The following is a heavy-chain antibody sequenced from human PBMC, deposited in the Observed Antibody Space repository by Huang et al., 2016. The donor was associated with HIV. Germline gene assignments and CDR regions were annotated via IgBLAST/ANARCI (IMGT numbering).Heavy chain of an antibody. CDR1: GGSITDSNYY. CDR3: ARHFGSWSGYFDS. Sequence: QLQLQESGPGLVRPSETLSLICTVSGGSITDSNYYLGWIRQPPGKGLEWIGSSYYSGDTDYNPSLKSRVTMSVDTSRNRFSLDIRSVAVADTAIYYCARHFGSWSGYFDSWGQGTLVPVSS. J-gene: IGHJ4*02. V-gene: IGHV4-39*01. D-gene: IGHD3-10*01. CDR2: SYYSGDT.